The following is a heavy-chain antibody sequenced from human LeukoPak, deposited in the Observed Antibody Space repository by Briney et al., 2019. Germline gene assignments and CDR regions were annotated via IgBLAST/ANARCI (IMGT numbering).Heavy chain of an antibody. Sequence: HPGGSLRLSCAASGFTFSTYAMSWVRQAPGKGLEWVSSISGSGDSTYYADSVKGRFTISRDNSKNTLYLQMNSLRAEDTAIYYCAKAAIEQWLVKVDHFDYWGQGTLVTVSS. D-gene: IGHD6-19*01. CDR3: AKAAIEQWLVKVDHFDY. J-gene: IGHJ4*02. CDR2: ISGSGDST. CDR1: GFTFSTYA. V-gene: IGHV3-23*01.